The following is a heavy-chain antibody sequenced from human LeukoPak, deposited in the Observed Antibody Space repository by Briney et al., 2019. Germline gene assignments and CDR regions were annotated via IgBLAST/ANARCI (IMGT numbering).Heavy chain of an antibody. CDR1: GGSISGGSYY. CDR2: IYTSGST. Sequence: SQTLSLTCTVSGGSISGGSYYWSWIRQPAGKGLEWIGRIYTSGSTNYNPSLKSRVTISVDTSKNQFSLKLSSVTAADTAVYYCAREGGSYPEYYFDYWGQGTLVTVSS. V-gene: IGHV4-61*02. J-gene: IGHJ4*02. D-gene: IGHD1-26*01. CDR3: AREGGSYPEYYFDY.